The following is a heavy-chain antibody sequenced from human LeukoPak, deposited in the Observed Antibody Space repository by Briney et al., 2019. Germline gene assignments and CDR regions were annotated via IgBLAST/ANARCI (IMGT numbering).Heavy chain of an antibody. CDR2: IIPIFGTA. V-gene: IGHV1-69*05. CDR3: ARDLNYYDSSGYLLGLDY. D-gene: IGHD3-22*01. CDR1: VGTFISYA. Sequence: SVTVSFKASVGTFISYAISWVRQAPGQGREWMGGIIPIFGTANYAQKFQGRVTITTDESTSTAYMELSSLRSEDTAVYYCARDLNYYDSSGYLLGLDYWGQGTLVTVSS. J-gene: IGHJ4*02.